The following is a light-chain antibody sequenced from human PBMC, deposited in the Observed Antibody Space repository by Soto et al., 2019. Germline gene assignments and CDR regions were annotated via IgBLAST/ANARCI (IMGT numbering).Light chain of an antibody. V-gene: IGKV3-20*01. Sequence: EIVLTQSPGTLSLSPGERATLSCRASQSVSNNYLAWYQQKPGQAPRLLIYGASNMATGIPDRFSASGSGTDFTFTISIREPEDSAVYYCQQYGSSGTFVQGSKVEI. CDR3: QQYGSSGT. CDR2: GAS. CDR1: QSVSNNY. J-gene: IGKJ1*01.